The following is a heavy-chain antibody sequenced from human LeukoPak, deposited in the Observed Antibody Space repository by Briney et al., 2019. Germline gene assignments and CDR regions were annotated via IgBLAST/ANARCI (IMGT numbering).Heavy chain of an antibody. V-gene: IGHV3-48*04. D-gene: IGHD1-7*01. CDR1: GFTFSSYS. CDR3: AKDIYRGRQTTLDL. Sequence: GGSLRLSCAASGFTFSSYSMNWVRQAPGKGLEWVSYISSSSTIYYADSVKGRFTISRDNAKNSLYLQMNSLRAEDTALYYCAKDIYRGRQTTLDLWGRGTLVTVSS. CDR2: ISSSSTI. J-gene: IGHJ2*01.